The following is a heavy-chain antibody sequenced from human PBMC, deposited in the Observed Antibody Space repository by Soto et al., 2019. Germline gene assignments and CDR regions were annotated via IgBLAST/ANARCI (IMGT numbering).Heavy chain of an antibody. J-gene: IGHJ5*02. CDR1: GGTFGSSS. Sequence: GASVKVSSKACGGTFGSSSISWVRPAPGQGHKWIVWIIPIFGPANYPQMFQGRVTITADESTSTAYMELSSLSSDDTAVYYCARPIRYYYERGGHPAWFSPRGQGTLVTVSS. V-gene: IGHV1-69*13. CDR3: ARPIRYYYERGGHPAWFSP. D-gene: IGHD3-22*01. CDR2: IIPIFGPA.